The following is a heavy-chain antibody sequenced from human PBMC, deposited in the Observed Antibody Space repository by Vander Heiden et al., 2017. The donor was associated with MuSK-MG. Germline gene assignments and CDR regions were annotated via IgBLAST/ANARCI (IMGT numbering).Heavy chain of an antibody. CDR2: ISSKAYGGTT. Sequence: EVQLVESGGGLVQPGRSLRLSCTTSGFTFSDNAVSWFRQAPGKGLEWVGFISSKAYGGTTEYAASVKGRFTISRDDSKSIAYLQMNSLRTEDTAVYYCTRGWLQWDYWGQGTLVTVSS. CDR1: GFTFSDNA. CDR3: TRGWLQWDY. V-gene: IGHV3-49*03. D-gene: IGHD5-12*01. J-gene: IGHJ4*02.